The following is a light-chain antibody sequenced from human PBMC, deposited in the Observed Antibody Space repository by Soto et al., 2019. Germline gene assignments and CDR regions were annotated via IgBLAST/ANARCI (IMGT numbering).Light chain of an antibody. CDR3: QHIYSGSWT. J-gene: IGKJ1*01. CDR2: ATS. V-gene: IGKV1-39*01. CDR1: QSFSSY. Sequence: DMQVTQSPSILSASVGDKVTITCRTSQSFSSYLNWYQQKPGEAPKLLVYATSRLQSGVPSRFSDSRSETGFTLTITSLQPEDFAVYYCQHIYSGSWTFGQGTKVDIK.